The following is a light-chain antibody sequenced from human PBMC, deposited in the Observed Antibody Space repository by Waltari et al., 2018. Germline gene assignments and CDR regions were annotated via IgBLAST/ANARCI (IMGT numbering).Light chain of an antibody. CDR3: SSYAGSNNLVV. CDR1: SSDVGGYNY. J-gene: IGLJ2*01. CDR2: EVS. Sequence: QSALTQPPSASGSPGQSVTISCTGTSSDVGGYNYVSWYQQYPGKAPKLMIYEVSNRPSGIPDRSSGSKSGNTASLTVSGLQAEDEADDYCSSYAGSNNLVVFGGGTKLTVL. V-gene: IGLV2-8*01.